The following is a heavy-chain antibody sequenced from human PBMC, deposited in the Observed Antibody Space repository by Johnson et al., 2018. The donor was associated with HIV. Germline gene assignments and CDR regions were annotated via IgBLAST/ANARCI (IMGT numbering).Heavy chain of an antibody. CDR3: ANLGDYSGINGCEI. D-gene: IGHD4-23*01. Sequence: EVQLVESGGNLVQIGGSLKLSCAASGFTFSDHYMDWVRQAPGKGLEWVSVIYSGGSTYYADSVKGRFTISRDNSKNTLSLQMNSLRAEDTAVYYCANLGDYSGINGCEIWGQGTMVTVSS. J-gene: IGHJ3*02. CDR1: GFTFSDHY. V-gene: IGHV3-66*02. CDR2: IYSGGST.